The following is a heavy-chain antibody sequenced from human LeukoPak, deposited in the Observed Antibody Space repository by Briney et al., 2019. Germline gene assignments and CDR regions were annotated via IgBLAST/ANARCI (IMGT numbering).Heavy chain of an antibody. Sequence: GGSLRLSCAASGFTFGTYDMYWIRQAPGKGLECVSSISRGGAYTYYADSVKGRFTISRDNAKNTLYVQMTSLRDEDTAVYYCARSGITMVGGVSIGVLAFDIWGQGTMVTVSS. CDR3: ARSGITMVGGVSIGVLAFDI. J-gene: IGHJ3*02. D-gene: IGHD3-10*01. CDR1: GFTFGTYD. V-gene: IGHV3-21*01. CDR2: ISRGGAYT.